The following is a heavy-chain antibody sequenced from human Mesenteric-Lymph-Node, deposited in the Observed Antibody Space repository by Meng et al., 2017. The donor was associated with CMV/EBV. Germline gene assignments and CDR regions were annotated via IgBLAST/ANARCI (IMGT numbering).Heavy chain of an antibody. CDR3: ARQTGVISYFDY. CDR2: ITSRGDSE. CDR1: GFTFSSYS. Sequence: GGSLRLSCAASGFTFSSYSMNWVRQAPGKGLEWVSYITSRGDSEYYADSVKGRFTVSRDNAKNSLYLQMNSLRVEDTAVYYCARQTGVISYFDYWGQGTLVTVSS. J-gene: IGHJ4*02. V-gene: IGHV3-21*05. D-gene: IGHD7-27*01.